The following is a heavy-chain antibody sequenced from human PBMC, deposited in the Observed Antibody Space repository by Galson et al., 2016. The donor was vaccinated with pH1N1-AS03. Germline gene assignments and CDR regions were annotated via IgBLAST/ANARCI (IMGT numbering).Heavy chain of an antibody. CDR1: GFSLSTSGVG. V-gene: IGHV2-5*02. CDR2: IYWDDDK. D-gene: IGHD4-17*01. CDR3: AHFLYGDYATWFDP. Sequence: PALVKPTQTLTLTCTFSGFSLSTSGVGVGWIRQPPGKALEWLALIYWDDDKHYSPSLKSRLTNTEDTSKNQVVLTMTNMDPVDTATYYCAHFLYGDYATWFDPWGQGTLVTVSS. J-gene: IGHJ5*02.